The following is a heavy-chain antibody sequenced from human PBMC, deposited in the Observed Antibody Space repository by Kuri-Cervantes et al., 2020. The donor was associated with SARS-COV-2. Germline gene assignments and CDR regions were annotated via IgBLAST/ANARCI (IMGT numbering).Heavy chain of an antibody. CDR2: INHSGST. V-gene: IGHV4-34*01. Sequence: ESLKISCAVYGGPFSGYYWSWIRQTPGKGLEWSGEINHSGSTNYNPSLKSRVTISVDTSKNQFSLKLSSVTAADAAVYYCARASEEHMIVVVITTGGWFDPWGQGTLVTVSS. CDR1: GGPFSGYY. J-gene: IGHJ5*02. CDR3: ARASEEHMIVVVITTGGWFDP. D-gene: IGHD3-22*01.